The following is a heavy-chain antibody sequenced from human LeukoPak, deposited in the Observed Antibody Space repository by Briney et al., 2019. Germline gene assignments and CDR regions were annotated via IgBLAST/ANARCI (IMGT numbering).Heavy chain of an antibody. Sequence: GASLSVSSMASGYTFTVYYMHWGRQAPGHGLEWMGWINPNTGGTNDTQKFQGRVTITRDTSNSTAYMELSRLRSDDTAVYYCARGGYYYDSSGYFPDFDYWGQGTLVTVSS. CDR3: ARGGYYYDSSGYFPDFDY. J-gene: IGHJ4*02. V-gene: IGHV1-2*02. CDR2: INPNTGGT. D-gene: IGHD3-22*01. CDR1: GYTFTVYY.